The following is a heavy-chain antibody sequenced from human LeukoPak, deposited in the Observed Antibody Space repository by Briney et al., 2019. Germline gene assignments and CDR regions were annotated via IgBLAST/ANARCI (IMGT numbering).Heavy chain of an antibody. CDR2: MSADGSHM. CDR3: AKAAVYSSSWTPFDD. V-gene: IGHV3-30*18. D-gene: IGHD6-13*01. J-gene: IGHJ4*02. CDR1: GFTFSSYG. Sequence: GGSLRLSCAASGFTFSSYGMHWVRQAPGKGLEWVALMSADGSHMYYADSVKGRFTISGDNSGNTLYLQMNSLRTEDTALYFCAKAAVYSSSWTPFDDWGQGTLVTVSS.